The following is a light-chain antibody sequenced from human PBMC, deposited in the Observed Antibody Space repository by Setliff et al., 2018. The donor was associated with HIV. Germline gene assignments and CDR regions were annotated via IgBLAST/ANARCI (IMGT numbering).Light chain of an antibody. Sequence: QSVLTQPASVSGSPGQSITISCTGASSDVGGYSFVSWYQQHPGKAPKLMIYDVSYRPSGVSDRFSGSKSGNTASLTISGLQAGDEADYYCSSYTSSTPLYVFGTGTKVTVL. CDR2: DVS. V-gene: IGLV2-14*03. CDR1: SSDVGGYSF. J-gene: IGLJ1*01. CDR3: SSYTSSTPLYV.